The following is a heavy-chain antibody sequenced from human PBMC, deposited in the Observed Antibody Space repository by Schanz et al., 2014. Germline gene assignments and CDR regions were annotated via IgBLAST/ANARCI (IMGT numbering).Heavy chain of an antibody. D-gene: IGHD3-10*01. CDR1: GFTFSSYW. Sequence: VQLVESGGGVVQPGGSLRLSCAASGFTFSSYWMHWVRQAPGKGLEWVSVISWNSGTIGYADSVKGRFTISRDNSKNTLYLQMNSLRPEDTAVYYCARGGFGEVSYFDYWGQGTLVTVSS. V-gene: IGHV3-NL1*01. J-gene: IGHJ4*02. CDR2: ISWNSGTI. CDR3: ARGGFGEVSYFDY.